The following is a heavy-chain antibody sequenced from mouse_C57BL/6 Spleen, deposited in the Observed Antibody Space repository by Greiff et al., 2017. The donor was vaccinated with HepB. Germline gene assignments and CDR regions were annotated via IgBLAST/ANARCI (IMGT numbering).Heavy chain of an antibody. Sequence: EVQGVESGGGLVKPGGSLKLSCAASGFTFSSYAMSWVRQTPEKRLEWVATISDGGSYTYYPDNVKGRFTISRDNAKNNLYLQMSHLKSEDTAMYYCARSFYAPAWFAYWGQGTLVTVSA. J-gene: IGHJ3*01. CDR3: ARSFYAPAWFAY. CDR1: GFTFSSYA. CDR2: ISDGGSYT. V-gene: IGHV5-4*01. D-gene: IGHD1-1*01.